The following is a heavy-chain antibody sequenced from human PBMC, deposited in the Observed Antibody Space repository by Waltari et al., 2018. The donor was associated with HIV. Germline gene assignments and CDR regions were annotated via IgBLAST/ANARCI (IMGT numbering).Heavy chain of an antibody. Sequence: ESGGRLIPPGGSLGLSCVAANFTISDRPVTWVRQAQGGPLEWVGVIYPDDTTHYAGSVRGRFSISRVRSRTSVLILMNGLFADDTATYYCAAGVRYYDPWGQGTRVTVSS. CDR1: NFTISDRP. D-gene: IGHD3-10*01. CDR3: AAGVRYYDP. V-gene: IGHV3-53*01. CDR2: IYPDDTT. J-gene: IGHJ5*02.